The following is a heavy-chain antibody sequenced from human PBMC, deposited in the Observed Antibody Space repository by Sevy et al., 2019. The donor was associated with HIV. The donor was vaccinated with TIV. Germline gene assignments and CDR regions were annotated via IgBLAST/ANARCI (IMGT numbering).Heavy chain of an antibody. V-gene: IGHV3-30*02. CDR2: VPYDGSKE. CDR1: GFRFSSYG. Sequence: GGSLRLSCAASGFRFSSYGMNWVRQAPGKGLEWVAFVPYDGSKEDYAASVKGRFTISRDNSKNTLYLQMNSLRVEDTAVYYCTKDMVTFGGIIANSPGGFDIWGQGTMVTVSS. J-gene: IGHJ3*02. D-gene: IGHD3-16*02. CDR3: TKDMVTFGGIIANSPGGFDI.